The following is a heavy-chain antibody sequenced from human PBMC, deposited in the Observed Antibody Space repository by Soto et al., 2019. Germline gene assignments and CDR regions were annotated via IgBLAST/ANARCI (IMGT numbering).Heavy chain of an antibody. CDR2: VSYDGSNK. Sequence: PGGSLRLSCAASGFTFSSYGVHWVRQAPGKGLEWVASVSYDGSNKHYADSVKGRFTISRDNSRNTLDLQMNSLRAEDTAVYYCAKDPNDYGDEYPSRGQGTLVTVSS. D-gene: IGHD4-17*01. J-gene: IGHJ4*02. CDR3: AKDPNDYGDEYPS. V-gene: IGHV3-30*18. CDR1: GFTFSSYG.